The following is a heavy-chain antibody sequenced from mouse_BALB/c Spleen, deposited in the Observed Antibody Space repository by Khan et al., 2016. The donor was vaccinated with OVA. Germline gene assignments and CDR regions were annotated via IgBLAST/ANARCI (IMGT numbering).Heavy chain of an antibody. Sequence: EVQLQESGPGLVKPSQSLSLTCTVTGYSITSDYAWNWIRQFPGNNLEWMGYLSYSGSTGYNPSLKSRISITRDTSTNQFFLQLNSVTTEDTATDCCARGYDYGHWYLDVWGAGTTVTVSS. J-gene: IGHJ1*01. D-gene: IGHD1-1*01. CDR1: GYSITSDYA. CDR3: ARGYDYGHWYLDV. V-gene: IGHV3-2*02. CDR2: LSYSGST.